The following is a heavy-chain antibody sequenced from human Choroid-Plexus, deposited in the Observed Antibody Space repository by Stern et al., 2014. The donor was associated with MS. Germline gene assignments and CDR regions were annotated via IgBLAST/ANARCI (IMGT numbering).Heavy chain of an antibody. Sequence: VQLVESGGGVVQPGRPLRLSCVASGFTFGRCAMHWVRQAPGKGREGVAGVSYDGSNKYYADSVKGRFTISRDNSQNTLYIQMSSLRPEDTAVYYCAKDRQYLTYFFDHWGQGSLVTVSS. CDR3: AKDRQYLTYFFDH. D-gene: IGHD2/OR15-2a*01. V-gene: IGHV3-30*18. CDR1: GFTFGRCA. J-gene: IGHJ5*02. CDR2: VSYDGSNK.